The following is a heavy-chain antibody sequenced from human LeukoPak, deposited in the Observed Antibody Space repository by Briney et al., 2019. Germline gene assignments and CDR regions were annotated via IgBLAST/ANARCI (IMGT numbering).Heavy chain of an antibody. CDR2: ISSSGSTI. CDR1: GFTFSDYY. D-gene: IGHD5-12*01. V-gene: IGHV3-11*01. Sequence: GGSLRLSCAACGFTFSDYYMSLIRQAPGKGLEWVSYISSSGSTIYYADSVKGRFTISRDNAKNSLYLQMNSLRAEDTAVYYCARDDGDGYNSDYWGQGTLVTVSS. CDR3: ARDDGDGYNSDY. J-gene: IGHJ4*02.